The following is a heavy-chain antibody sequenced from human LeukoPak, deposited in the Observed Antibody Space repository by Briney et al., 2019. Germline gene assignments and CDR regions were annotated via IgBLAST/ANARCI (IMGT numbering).Heavy chain of an antibody. Sequence: ASVKVSCKASGYTFTSYDINWVRQAPGQGLEWMGWMNPNSGNTGYAQKFQGRVTMTRNTSISTAYMELSSLRSEDTAVYYCARGRSQMVRGVIDYWGQGTLVTVSP. V-gene: IGHV1-8*01. D-gene: IGHD3-10*01. CDR3: ARGRSQMVRGVIDY. CDR1: GYTFTSYD. CDR2: MNPNSGNT. J-gene: IGHJ4*02.